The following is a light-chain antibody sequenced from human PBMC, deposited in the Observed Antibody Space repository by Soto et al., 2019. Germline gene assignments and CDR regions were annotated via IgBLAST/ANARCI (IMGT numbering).Light chain of an antibody. CDR1: QGITNY. Sequence: DIQMTQSPSSLSASVGDRVTITCRASQGITNYLAWYQQKPGKVPKLLIYAASSLQSGVPSRFSGSGSRTDFKLTISSLQTEDVATNYCQKYNSDRWTFGQGTKVEIK. CDR2: AAS. V-gene: IGKV1-27*01. J-gene: IGKJ1*01. CDR3: QKYNSDRWT.